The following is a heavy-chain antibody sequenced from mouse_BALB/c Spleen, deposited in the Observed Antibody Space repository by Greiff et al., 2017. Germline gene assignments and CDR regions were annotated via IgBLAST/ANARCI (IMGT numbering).Heavy chain of an antibody. CDR1: GFSLTGYG. D-gene: IGHD2-1*01. CDR2: IWGDGST. J-gene: IGHJ2*01. V-gene: IGHV2-6-7*01. CDR3: ARGGDGNYVLYYFDY. Sequence: VQRVESGPGLVAPSQSLSITCTVSGFSLTGYGVNWVRQPPGKGLEWLGMIWGDGSTDYNSALKSRLSISKDNSKSQVFLKMNSLQTDDTARYYCARGGDGNYVLYYFDYWGQGTTLTVSS.